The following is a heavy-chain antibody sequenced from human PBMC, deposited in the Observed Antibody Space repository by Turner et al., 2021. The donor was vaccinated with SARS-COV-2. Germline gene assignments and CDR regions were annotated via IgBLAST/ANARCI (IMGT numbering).Heavy chain of an antibody. D-gene: IGHD6-19*01. Sequence: VQLVEFGGGVVQPGRSLRLSCAASGFTFSSYGMHWVRQAPGKGLEWVALISYDGSNKYYADPVKGRFTISRDNSKNTLYLQMNSLRAEDTAVYYCAKDLGSGWHWGQGTLVTVSS. CDR2: ISYDGSNK. CDR3: AKDLGSGWH. CDR1: GFTFSSYG. J-gene: IGHJ4*02. V-gene: IGHV3-30*18.